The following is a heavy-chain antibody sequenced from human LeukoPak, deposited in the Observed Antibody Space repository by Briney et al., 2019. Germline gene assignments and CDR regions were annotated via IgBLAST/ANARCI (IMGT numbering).Heavy chain of an antibody. D-gene: IGHD6-13*01. CDR1: GXTLSSYA. V-gene: IGHV3-23*01. J-gene: IGHJ6*02. CDR3: AKGITADTYGMDV. CDR2: LGGSGDVT. Sequence: GGSLRLSCAASGXTLSSYAVNWVRQAPGKGLEWVSTLGGSGDVTYYADSVKGRFTISRDSSKNTLYLQTNSLRADDTAVYYCAKGITADTYGMDVWGQGTTVTVSS.